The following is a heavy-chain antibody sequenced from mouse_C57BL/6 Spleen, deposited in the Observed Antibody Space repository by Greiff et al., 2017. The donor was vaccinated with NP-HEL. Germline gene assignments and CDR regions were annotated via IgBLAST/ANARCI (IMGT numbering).Heavy chain of an antibody. CDR1: GYTFTSYW. V-gene: IGHV1-64*01. D-gene: IGHD1-1*01. CDR2: IHPNSGST. J-gene: IGHJ2*01. CDR3: ARDYGSEDFDY. Sequence: QVQLKQPGAELVKPGASVKLSCKASGYTFTSYWMHWVKQRPGQGLEWIGMIHPNSGSTNYNEKFKSKATLTVDKSSSTAYMQLSSLTSEDSAVYYCARDYGSEDFDYWGQGTTLTVSS.